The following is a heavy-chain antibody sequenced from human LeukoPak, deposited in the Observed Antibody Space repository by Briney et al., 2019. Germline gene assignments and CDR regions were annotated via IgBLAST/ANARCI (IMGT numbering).Heavy chain of an antibody. Sequence: GRSLRLSCAASGFAFSSYGMHWVRQAPGKGLEWVAVISYDGSNKYYADSVKGRFTISRDNSKNTLYLQMNSLRAEDTAVYYCAKDRVLWFGEGIDYWGQGTLVTVSS. CDR3: AKDRVLWFGEGIDY. CDR2: ISYDGSNK. V-gene: IGHV3-30*18. J-gene: IGHJ4*02. D-gene: IGHD3-10*01. CDR1: GFAFSSYG.